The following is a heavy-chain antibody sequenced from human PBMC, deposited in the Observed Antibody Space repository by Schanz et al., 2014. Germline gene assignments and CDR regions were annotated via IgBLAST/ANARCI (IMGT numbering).Heavy chain of an antibody. Sequence: QLQLVQSGAEVKKPGASVKVSCRASGYPFTSDDITWVRQAPGQGLEWMGRIIPILGIANYAQKFQGRVTITADRSTSTAYMELSSLRSEDTAVYYCARGYGDSPTDFWGQGTLVTVSS. J-gene: IGHJ4*02. CDR3: ARGYGDSPTDF. V-gene: IGHV1-69*04. CDR2: IIPILGIA. D-gene: IGHD4-17*01. CDR1: GYPFTSDD.